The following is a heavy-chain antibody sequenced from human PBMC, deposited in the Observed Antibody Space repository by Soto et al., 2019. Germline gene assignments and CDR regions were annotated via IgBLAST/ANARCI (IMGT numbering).Heavy chain of an antibody. D-gene: IGHD6-13*01. CDR2: IYSGGST. CDR1: GFTFSSYA. V-gene: IGHV3-66*01. CDR3: AKDQGSSWYEIDY. J-gene: IGHJ4*02. Sequence: GGSLRLSCAASGFTFSSYAMHWVRQAPGKGLEWVSVIYSGGSTYYADSVKGRFTISRDNSKNTLYPQMSSLRAEDTAVYYCAKDQGSSWYEIDYWGQGTLVTVSS.